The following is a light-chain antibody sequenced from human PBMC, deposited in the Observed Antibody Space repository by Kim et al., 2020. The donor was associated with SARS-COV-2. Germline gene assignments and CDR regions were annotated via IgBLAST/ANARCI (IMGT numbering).Light chain of an antibody. CDR2: EDD. CDR1: SGSIATNY. V-gene: IGLV6-57*02. J-gene: IGLJ2*01. CDR3: QSYDTTNHVV. Sequence: NFTLTQPHSVSESPGKTVTISCTGSSGSIATNYVQWYQQRPGSAPIIVIYEDDERPSGVPDRFSGSIDRSANSASLTISGLKTEDEADYYCQSYDTTNHVVFGGGTRLTVL.